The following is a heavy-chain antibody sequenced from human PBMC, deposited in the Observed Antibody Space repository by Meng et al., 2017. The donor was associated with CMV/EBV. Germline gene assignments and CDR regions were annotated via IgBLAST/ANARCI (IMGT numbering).Heavy chain of an antibody. Sequence: GESLKISCAASGFTFSSYWMSWVRQAPGKGLEWVANIKQDGSEKYYVDSVKGRFTISRDNAKNSLYLQMNSLRAEDTAVYYCATYSSSWYGRVFDYWGQGTLVTVSS. CDR3: ATYSSSWYGRVFDY. V-gene: IGHV3-7*01. CDR1: GFTFSSYW. J-gene: IGHJ4*02. D-gene: IGHD6-13*01. CDR2: IKQDGSEK.